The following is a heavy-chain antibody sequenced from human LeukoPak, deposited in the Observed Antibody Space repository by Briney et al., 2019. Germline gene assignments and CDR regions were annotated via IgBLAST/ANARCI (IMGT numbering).Heavy chain of an antibody. CDR1: GGSISSYY. Sequence: PSETLSLTCTVSGGSISSYYWSWIRQPPGKGLEWTGYIYYSGSTNYNPSLKSRVTISVDTSKNQFSLKLSSVTAADTAVYYCARMPPPPTAMDYYYYMDVWGKGTTVTVSS. V-gene: IGHV4-59*01. J-gene: IGHJ6*03. D-gene: IGHD2-2*01. CDR3: ARMPPPPTAMDYYYYMDV. CDR2: IYYSGST.